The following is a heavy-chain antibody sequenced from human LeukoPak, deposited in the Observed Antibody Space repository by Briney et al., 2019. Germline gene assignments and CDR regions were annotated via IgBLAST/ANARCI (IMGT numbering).Heavy chain of an antibody. Sequence: GSLRLSCAASGFTFSTYSMNWVRQAPGKGLEWVSSISSSSSYIYYADSVKGRFTISRDNAKNSLYLQMDSLRAEDTAVFYCAKSPEGYCSGGTCYLYFDHWGQGSLVTVSS. D-gene: IGHD2-15*01. CDR2: ISSSSSYI. J-gene: IGHJ4*02. CDR1: GFTFSTYS. V-gene: IGHV3-21*06. CDR3: AKSPEGYCSGGTCYLYFDH.